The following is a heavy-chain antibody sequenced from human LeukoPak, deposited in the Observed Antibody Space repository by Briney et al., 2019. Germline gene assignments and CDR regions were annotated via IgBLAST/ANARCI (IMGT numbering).Heavy chain of an antibody. CDR3: ANDVYYSSSSYWFDP. V-gene: IGHV3-23*01. CDR1: GFTFSSYA. CDR2: ISGSGGST. J-gene: IGHJ5*02. D-gene: IGHD6-6*01. Sequence: GGSLRLSCAASGFTFSSYAMSWVRQAPGKGLEWVSAISGSGGSTYYAGSVKGRFTISRDNSKNTLYLQMNSLRAEDTAVYYCANDVYYSSSSYWFDPWGQGTLVTVSS.